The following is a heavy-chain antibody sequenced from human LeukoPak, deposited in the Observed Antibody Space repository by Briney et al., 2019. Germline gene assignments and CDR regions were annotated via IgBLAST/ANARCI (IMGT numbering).Heavy chain of an antibody. J-gene: IGHJ4*02. CDR2: ISGSGGST. Sequence: PGGSLRLSCAASGFTFNSYAMSWVRQAPGKGLEWVSAISGSGGSTYYADSVKGRFTISRDNSKNTLYLQMNSLRAEDTAVYYCAKDHLKSYDSSGYYYDYWAREPWSPSPQ. D-gene: IGHD3-22*01. V-gene: IGHV3-23*01. CDR1: GFTFNSYA. CDR3: AKDHLKSYDSSGYYYDY.